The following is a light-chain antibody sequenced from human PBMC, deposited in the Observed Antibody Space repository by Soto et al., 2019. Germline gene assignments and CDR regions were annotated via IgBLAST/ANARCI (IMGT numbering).Light chain of an antibody. CDR3: KQSYTNPT. CDR2: GAS. V-gene: IGKV1-39*01. CDR1: QTISNY. Sequence: DIPLTHSPSSLCASVGDRVTITCRASQTISNYLNWYQMKPGKAPKLLIYGASSLQNGVLPRFSGSGSGTDFALTIRNLAPEDFASYFCKQSYTNPTFGPGTKVDL. J-gene: IGKJ3*01.